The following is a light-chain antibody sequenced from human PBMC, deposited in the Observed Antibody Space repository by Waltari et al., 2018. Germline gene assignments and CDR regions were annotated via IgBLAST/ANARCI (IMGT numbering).Light chain of an antibody. J-gene: IGKJ4*01. V-gene: IGKV1-9*01. CDR1: QDIGTY. CDR3: QQLHTYPLT. Sequence: DIQLTQSPSFLSASVGRRVTVTCRASQDIGTYLAWYQKKPGKAPHLLIYAASSLHTGVPSRFSAGGSGTLFTLTINLLQPEDFATYYCQQLHTYPLTFGGGTEVEL. CDR2: AAS.